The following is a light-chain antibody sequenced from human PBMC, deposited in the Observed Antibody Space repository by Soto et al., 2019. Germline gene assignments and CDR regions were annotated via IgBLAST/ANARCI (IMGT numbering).Light chain of an antibody. Sequence: QSALTQPASVSGSPGQSITISCTGTSSDVGGYNYVSWYQQHPGKAPKPMIYEVSNRPSGVSNRFSGSKSGNTASLTISGLQAEHEADYYCSSYTSSSTYVFGTGTKLTVL. J-gene: IGLJ1*01. CDR1: SSDVGGYNY. CDR2: EVS. V-gene: IGLV2-14*01. CDR3: SSYTSSSTYV.